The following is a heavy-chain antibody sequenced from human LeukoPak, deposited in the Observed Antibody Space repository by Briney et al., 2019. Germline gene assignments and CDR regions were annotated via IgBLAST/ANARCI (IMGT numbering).Heavy chain of an antibody. D-gene: IGHD3-3*01. CDR2: ITPNTGDT. J-gene: IGHJ4*02. CDR3: ARDLVGGIWSAGF. Sequence: ASVTVSCKASGYTFTGYYVHWVRQAPGQGLEWMGRITPNTGDTIYAQRFQGRATMTRDTSISAAYMELSSLRSDDTAIYYCARDLVGGIWSAGFWGQGTLVTASS. V-gene: IGHV1-2*06. CDR1: GYTFTGYY.